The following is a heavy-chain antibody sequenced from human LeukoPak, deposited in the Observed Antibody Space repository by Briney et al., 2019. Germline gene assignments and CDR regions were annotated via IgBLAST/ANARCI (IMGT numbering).Heavy chain of an antibody. CDR3: ARGDDNGDYEAID. Sequence: ASVKVSCKASGYTFTSYDINWVRQATGQGLEWMGWMNPNSGNTGYAQKFQGRVTMTRDTSIRTAYMELSRLRSDDTAVYYCARGDDNGDYEAIDWGQGILVTVSS. V-gene: IGHV1-8*02. J-gene: IGHJ4*02. CDR1: GYTFTSYD. CDR2: MNPNSGNT. D-gene: IGHD4-17*01.